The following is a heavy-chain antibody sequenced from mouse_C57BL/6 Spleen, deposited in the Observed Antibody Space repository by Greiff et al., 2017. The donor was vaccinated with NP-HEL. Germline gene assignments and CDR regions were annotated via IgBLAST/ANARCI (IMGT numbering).Heavy chain of an antibody. CDR2: IYPGSGST. J-gene: IGHJ1*03. D-gene: IGHD1-1*01. CDR3: ARDCGPGSYWYFDV. Sequence: QVQLQQPGAELVKPGASVKMSCKASGYTFTSYWITWVKQRPGQGLEWIGDIYPGSGSTNYNEKFKSKATLTVDTSSSTAYMQLSSLTSEDSAVYYCARDCGPGSYWYFDVWGTGTTVTVSS. V-gene: IGHV1-55*01. CDR1: GYTFTSYW.